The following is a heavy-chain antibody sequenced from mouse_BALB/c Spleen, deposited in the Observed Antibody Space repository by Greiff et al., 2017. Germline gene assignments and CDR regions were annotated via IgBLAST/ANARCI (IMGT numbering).Heavy chain of an antibody. CDR3: ARGPRDYAMDY. CDR2: IWAGGST. J-gene: IGHJ4*01. Sequence: QVQLKESGPGLVAPSQSLSITCTVSGFSLTSYGVHWVRQPPGKGPEWLGVIWAGGSTNYNSALMSRLSISKDNSKSQVFLKMNSLQTDDTAMYYCARGPRDYAMDYWGQGTSVTVSS. CDR1: GFSLTSYG. V-gene: IGHV2-9*02.